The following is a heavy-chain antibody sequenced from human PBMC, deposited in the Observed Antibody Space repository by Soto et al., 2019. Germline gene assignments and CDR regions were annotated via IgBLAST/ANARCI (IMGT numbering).Heavy chain of an antibody. CDR2: ISGSGGST. CDR3: AKEQRSSYSRGWYPVDAYDI. CDR1: GFTFSSYA. D-gene: IGHD6-19*01. V-gene: IGHV3-23*01. J-gene: IGHJ3*02. Sequence: PGGSLRLSCAASGFTFSSYAMSWVRQAPGKGLEWVSAISGSGGSTYYADSVKGRFTTSRDNSKNTLYLQMNSLRAEDTAVYYCAKEQRSSYSRGWYPVDAYDIWGQGPMVTVS.